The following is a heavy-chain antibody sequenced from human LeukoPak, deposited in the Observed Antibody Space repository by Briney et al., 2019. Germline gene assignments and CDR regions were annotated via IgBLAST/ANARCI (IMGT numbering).Heavy chain of an antibody. V-gene: IGHV3-21*01. D-gene: IGHD6-19*01. Sequence: PGGSLRLSCAASGFTVSGNYMSWVRQAPGKGLEWVSSISTSSNYIYYTDLVKGRFTISRDNAKNSLYLQMNSLRAEDTAVYYCARDVYSSGWYDYDYWGQGTLVTVSS. CDR3: ARDVYSSGWYDYDY. CDR1: GFTVSGNY. CDR2: ISTSSNYI. J-gene: IGHJ4*02.